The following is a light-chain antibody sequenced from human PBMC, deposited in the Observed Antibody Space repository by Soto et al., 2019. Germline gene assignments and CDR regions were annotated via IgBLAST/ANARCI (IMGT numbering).Light chain of an antibody. J-gene: IGLJ1*01. CDR1: SSDVGSYEF. CDR2: EGS. Sequence: QSVLTQPASVSESPGQSITISCTGTSSDVGSYEFVSCYQQYPGKAPKLMIYEGSKRPSGVSDRFSGSKSGNTASLTISGLQAEDEADYFCCSYAGGSNVFGAGTKVTVL. V-gene: IGLV2-23*03. CDR3: CSYAGGSNV.